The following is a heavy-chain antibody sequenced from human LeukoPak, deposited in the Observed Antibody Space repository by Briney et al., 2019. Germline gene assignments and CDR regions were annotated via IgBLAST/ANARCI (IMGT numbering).Heavy chain of an antibody. CDR3: ARSIVVVPANIFDY. CDR1: GGSISSGSYY. J-gene: IGHJ4*02. V-gene: IGHV4-61*02. D-gene: IGHD2-2*01. CDR2: IYTSGST. Sequence: SETLSLTCTVSGGSISSGSYYWSWIRQPAGKGLEWIGRIYTSGSTNYNPSLKSRVTISVDTSKNQFSLKLSPVTAADTAVYYCARSIVVVPANIFDYWGQGTLVTVSS.